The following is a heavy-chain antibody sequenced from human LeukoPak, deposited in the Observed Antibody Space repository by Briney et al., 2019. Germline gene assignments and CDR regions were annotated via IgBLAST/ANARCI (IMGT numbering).Heavy chain of an antibody. V-gene: IGHV1-2*02. CDR2: INPNSGGT. Sequence: ASVKVSCKASGYTFTGYYMHWVRQAPGQGLEWMGWINPNSGGTNYAQKFQGRVTMTRDTSISTAYMELSRLTSDDTAVYYCARQENNYDFWSGYFDYWGQGTLVTVSS. CDR1: GYTFTGYY. J-gene: IGHJ4*02. D-gene: IGHD3-3*01. CDR3: ARQENNYDFWSGYFDY.